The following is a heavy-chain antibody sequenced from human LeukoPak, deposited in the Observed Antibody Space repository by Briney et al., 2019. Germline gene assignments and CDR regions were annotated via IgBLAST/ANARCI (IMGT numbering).Heavy chain of an antibody. D-gene: IGHD3-3*01. V-gene: IGHV3-74*01. CDR2: IDIDGSST. Sequence: GRSLRLSCAASGFPFSSYWMHWVRQAPGKGLVWVSRIDIDGSSTSYADSVKGRFTISRDNAKNTLYLQMNSLRAEDTAVYYCARDPGITIFGEDGMDVWGQGTTVTVSS. CDR1: GFPFSSYW. CDR3: ARDPGITIFGEDGMDV. J-gene: IGHJ6*02.